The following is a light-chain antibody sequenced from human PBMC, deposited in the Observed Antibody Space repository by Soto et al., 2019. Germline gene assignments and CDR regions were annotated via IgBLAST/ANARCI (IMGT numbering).Light chain of an antibody. J-gene: IGLJ2*01. CDR2: DVS. CDR3: SSYTSSTTLV. CDR1: SSDVGGYNY. V-gene: IGLV2-14*01. Sequence: QSALTQPASVSGSPGQSITSACTGTSSDVGGYNYVSWYQQHPGKAPKLMIYDVSNRPSGVSNRFSGSKSGNTASLTISGLQAEDEADYCCSSYTSSTTLVFGGGTKLTVL.